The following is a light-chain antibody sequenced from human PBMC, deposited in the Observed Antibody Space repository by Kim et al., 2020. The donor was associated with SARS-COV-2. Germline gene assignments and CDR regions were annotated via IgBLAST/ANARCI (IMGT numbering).Light chain of an antibody. Sequence: QSVLTQPPSVSGAPGQRVTISCTGSSSNIGAGYDVNWYQQFPGTAPKLLIYGNSNRPSGVSDRFSGSKSGTSASLAITGLQAEDETDYYCQSYDSSLSGYVFGTGTKVTVL. J-gene: IGLJ1*01. CDR1: SSNIGAGYD. CDR2: GNS. CDR3: QSYDSSLSGYV. V-gene: IGLV1-40*01.